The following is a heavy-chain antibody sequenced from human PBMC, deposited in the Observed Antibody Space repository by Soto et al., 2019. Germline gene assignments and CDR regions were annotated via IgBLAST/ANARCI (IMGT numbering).Heavy chain of an antibody. Sequence: GGSLRLSCAASGFTFSSYGMHWVRQAPGKGLEWVAVISYDGSNKYYADSVKGRFTISRDNAKNSMYLQMNSLRAEDTAVYYCARNGSSFDIWGQGTMVTVSS. D-gene: IGHD2-8*01. CDR2: ISYDGSNK. J-gene: IGHJ3*02. V-gene: IGHV3-30*03. CDR3: ARNGSSFDI. CDR1: GFTFSSYG.